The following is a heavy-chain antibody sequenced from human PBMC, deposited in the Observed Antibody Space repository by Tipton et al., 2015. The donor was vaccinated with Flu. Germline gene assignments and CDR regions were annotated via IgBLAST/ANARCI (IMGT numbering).Heavy chain of an antibody. J-gene: IGHJ6*02. CDR2: IYYTGST. CDR3: ARDVGPQIKVTGGMDV. Sequence: TLSLTCTVSGGSIRSSTDFWAWIRQSPGKGLEWIGTIYYTGSTYYNVPLKSRVTISVDTSKNQFSLKLSSVTAADTAVYYCARDVGPQIKVTGGMDVWGQGTTVTVS. V-gene: IGHV4-39*07. CDR1: GGSIRSSTDF. D-gene: IGHD2-21*02.